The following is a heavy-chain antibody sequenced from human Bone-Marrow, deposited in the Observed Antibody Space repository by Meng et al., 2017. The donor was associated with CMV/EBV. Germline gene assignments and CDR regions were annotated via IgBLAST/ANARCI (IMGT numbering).Heavy chain of an antibody. CDR3: ARAQAVASRFCVY. V-gene: IGHV4-34*01. Sequence: QVQLNEWVAGLLKPAETLSLTCAVYGGSFSGYYWSRIRQPPGKGLEWIGEINHSGSTNYNPSRKIRVTISVDTSKNQFSLKLSSVTAADTAVYYCARAQAVASRFCVYWCQETLVTVSS. J-gene: IGHJ4*02. CDR1: GGSFSGYY. CDR2: INHSGST. D-gene: IGHD6-19*01.